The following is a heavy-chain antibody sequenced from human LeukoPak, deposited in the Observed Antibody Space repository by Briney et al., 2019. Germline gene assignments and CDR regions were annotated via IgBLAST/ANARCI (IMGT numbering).Heavy chain of an antibody. J-gene: IGHJ4*02. D-gene: IGHD1-26*01. CDR1: GFTFSNYW. V-gene: IGHV3-7*01. CDR2: IKQDGSEK. CDR3: ARDGIVGTTAFDY. Sequence: GGSLRLSCAASGFTFSNYWMHWVRQAPGKGLEWVAIIKQDGSEKYYVDSVKGRFTISRDNAKNSLYLQMNSLRAEDTAVYYCARDGIVGTTAFDYWGQGTLVTVSS.